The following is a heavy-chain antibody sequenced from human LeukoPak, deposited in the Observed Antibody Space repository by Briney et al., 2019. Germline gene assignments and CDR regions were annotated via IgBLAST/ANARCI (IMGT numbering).Heavy chain of an antibody. CDR2: ISYDGSNK. CDR3: AKSDGSSSLFDY. Sequence: GRSLRLSCAASGFTFSSYGMHWVRQAPGKGLEWVAVISYDGSNKYYADSVKGRFTISRGNSKNTLYLQMNSLRAEDTAVYYCAKSDGSSSLFDYWGQGTLVTVSS. D-gene: IGHD6-6*01. CDR1: GFTFSSYG. V-gene: IGHV3-30*18. J-gene: IGHJ4*02.